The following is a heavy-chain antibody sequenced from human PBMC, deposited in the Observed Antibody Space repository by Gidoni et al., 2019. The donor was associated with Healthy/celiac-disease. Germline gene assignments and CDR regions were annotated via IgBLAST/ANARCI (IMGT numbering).Heavy chain of an antibody. CDR1: GGPFSSYA. CDR3: ARMLNGSYYYGMDV. Sequence: QVQLVQSGAEVKKPGSSVKVSCKASGGPFSSYAISWVRQAPGQGLEWMGGIIPIFGTANYAQKFQGRVTITADESTSTAYMELSSLRSEDTAVYYCARMLNGSYYYGMDVWGQGTTVTVSS. J-gene: IGHJ6*02. CDR2: IIPIFGTA. V-gene: IGHV1-69*01. D-gene: IGHD2-8*01.